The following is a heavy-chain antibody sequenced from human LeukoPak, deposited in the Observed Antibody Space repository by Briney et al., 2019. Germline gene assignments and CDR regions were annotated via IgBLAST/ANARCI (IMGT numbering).Heavy chain of an antibody. CDR3: AKLSQWYQLLSPFDY. D-gene: IGHD2-2*01. CDR1: RFTLISYG. J-gene: IGHJ4*01. CDR2: ISGSGGST. Sequence: GGSLRLSCAVSRFTLISYGMSWVRQAPGKGLEWVSAISGSGGSTYYADSVKGRFTISRDNSKNTLYLQMNSLRAEDTAVYYCAKLSQWYQLLSPFDYWGHGTLVTVSS. V-gene: IGHV3-23*01.